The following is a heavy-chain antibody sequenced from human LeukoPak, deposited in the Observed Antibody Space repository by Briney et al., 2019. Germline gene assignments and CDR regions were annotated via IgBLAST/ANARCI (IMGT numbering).Heavy chain of an antibody. CDR3: VRDSNFKIDY. J-gene: IGHJ4*02. CDR2: INHDGSDI. Sequence: GGSLRLSCAVSGFTVSTYVMHWVRRAPGEGLVWVSRINHDGSDISYAVSVKGRSTISRDNAKYTLYLQMNSLRADDTAIYYCVRDSNFKIDYWGQGTLVTVSS. D-gene: IGHD5-24*01. V-gene: IGHV3-74*01. CDR1: GFTVSTYV.